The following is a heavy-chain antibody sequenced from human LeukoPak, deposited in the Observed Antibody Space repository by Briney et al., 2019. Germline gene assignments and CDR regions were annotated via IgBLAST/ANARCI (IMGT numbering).Heavy chain of an antibody. J-gene: IGHJ4*02. V-gene: IGHV3-21*01. D-gene: IGHD5-24*01. Sequence: GGSLRLSCEASGFPFSVFGMNWVRQAPGEGLEWISSISKSGDSIYYADSVKGRFTISRDNAKKSLYLQMNSLRGEDTAVYYCARDRRDGYKYLAHWGQGTRVTVSS. CDR1: GFPFSVFG. CDR2: ISKSGDSI. CDR3: ARDRRDGYKYLAH.